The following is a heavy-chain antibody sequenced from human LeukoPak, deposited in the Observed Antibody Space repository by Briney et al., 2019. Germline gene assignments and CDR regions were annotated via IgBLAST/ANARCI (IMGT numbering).Heavy chain of an antibody. CDR3: ARSSDSSSLQYFQH. V-gene: IGHV3-11*01. D-gene: IGHD6-6*01. Sequence: PSETLSLTCTVSGGSISSSSYYWGWIRQPPGKGLEWVSSISISGSTIYYADSVKGRFTISRDNAKNSLYLQMNSLRAEDTAVYYCARSSDSSSLQYFQHWGQGTLVTVSS. CDR1: GGSISSSSYY. J-gene: IGHJ1*01. CDR2: ISISGSTI.